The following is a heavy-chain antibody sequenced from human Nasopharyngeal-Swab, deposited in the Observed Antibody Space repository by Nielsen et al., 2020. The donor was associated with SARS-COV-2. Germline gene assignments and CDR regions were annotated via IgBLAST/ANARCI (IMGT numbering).Heavy chain of an antibody. D-gene: IGHD1-7*01. CDR1: GFTFSSYA. V-gene: IGHV3-33*08. CDR2: IWYDGSNK. Sequence: LSLTCAASGFTFSSYAMHWVRQAPGKGLEWVAVIWYDGSNKYYADSVKGRFTISRDNSKNTLYLQMNSLRAEDTAVYYCARLLELPDYWGQGTLVTVSS. CDR3: ARLLELPDY. J-gene: IGHJ4*02.